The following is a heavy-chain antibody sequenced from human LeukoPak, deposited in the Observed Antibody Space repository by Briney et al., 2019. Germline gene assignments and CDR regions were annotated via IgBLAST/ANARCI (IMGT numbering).Heavy chain of an antibody. Sequence: PSETLSLTCTVSGYSISSGYYWGWIRQPPGKGLEWIGSIYHSGSTYYNPSLKSRVTISVDTSKNQFSLKLSSVTAADTAVYYCAREGPNYGVSPDYWGQGTLVTVSS. CDR1: GYSISSGYY. V-gene: IGHV4-38-2*02. CDR3: AREGPNYGVSPDY. CDR2: IYHSGST. D-gene: IGHD2-8*01. J-gene: IGHJ4*02.